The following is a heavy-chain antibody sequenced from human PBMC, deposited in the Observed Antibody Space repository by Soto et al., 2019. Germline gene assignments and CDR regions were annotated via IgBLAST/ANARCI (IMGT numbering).Heavy chain of an antibody. J-gene: IGHJ4*02. V-gene: IGHV1-24*01. D-gene: IGHD2-2*01. CDR3: ATLTVRQDIVVVPAAKVPFDY. CDR1: GYTLTELS. CDR2: FDPEDGET. Sequence: ASVKVSCKVSGYTLTELSMHWVRQAPGKGLEWMGGFDPEDGETIYAQKFQGRVTMTEDTSTDTAYMELSSLRSEDTAVYYCATLTVRQDIVVVPAAKVPFDYWGQGTLVTGSS.